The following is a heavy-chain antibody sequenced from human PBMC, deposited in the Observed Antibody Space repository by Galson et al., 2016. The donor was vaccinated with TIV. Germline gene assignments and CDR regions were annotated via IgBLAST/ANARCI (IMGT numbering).Heavy chain of an antibody. Sequence: SLRLSCAASGLLVSDSYMSWVRQPPGEGLEWVSIIYPSGASYYPESTESVKGRFTISRDNSKNTVFLQINSPRFEDTAVYYCATSTMPNLGDYWGQGTLVTVST. J-gene: IGHJ4*02. CDR3: ATSTMPNLGDY. V-gene: IGHV3-53*05. CDR1: GLLVSDSY. D-gene: IGHD7-27*01. CDR2: IYPSGAS.